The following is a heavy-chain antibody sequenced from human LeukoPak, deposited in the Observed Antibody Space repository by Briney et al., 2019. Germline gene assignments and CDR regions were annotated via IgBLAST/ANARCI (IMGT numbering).Heavy chain of an antibody. V-gene: IGHV3-23*01. J-gene: IGHJ4*02. CDR2: ISGSGGST. CDR1: GFTFSSYS. CDR3: AKDGDMYYYDSSGSAY. Sequence: GGSLRLSCAASGFTFSSYSMNWVRQAPGKGLEWVSAISGSGGSTYYADSVKGRFTISRDNSKNTLYLQMNSLRAEDTAVYYCAKDGDMYYYDSSGSAYWGQGTLVTVSS. D-gene: IGHD3-22*01.